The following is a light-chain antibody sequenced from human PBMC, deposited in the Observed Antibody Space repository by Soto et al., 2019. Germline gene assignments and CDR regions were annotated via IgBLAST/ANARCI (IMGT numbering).Light chain of an antibody. J-gene: IGKJ1*01. CDR2: TAS. CDR3: QQYNKWPLT. CDR1: QDISTW. Sequence: DIQMTQSPSFVSASVGDRVTITCRASQDISTWLAWYQQKPGRAPNLLIYTASSLQSGVPSRFSGSGSGTDFTLTISSLQSEDFAVYYCQQYNKWPLTFGQGTKVEIK. V-gene: IGKV1-12*01.